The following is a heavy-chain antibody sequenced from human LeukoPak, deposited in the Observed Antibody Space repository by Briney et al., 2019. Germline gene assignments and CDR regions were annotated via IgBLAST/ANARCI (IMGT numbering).Heavy chain of an antibody. CDR2: IYNTGST. V-gene: IGHV4-59*01. CDR1: GGSINSYY. D-gene: IGHD5-24*01. Sequence: PSETLSLTCTVSGGSINSYYWSWIRQPPGKGLEWMGYIYNTGSTVYNPSLRSRVTISVDTSKNQFSLQLNSVAAADTAVYYCARVGEVWDGYKGTFDSWGQGTLVTVSS. J-gene: IGHJ4*02. CDR3: ARVGEVWDGYKGTFDS.